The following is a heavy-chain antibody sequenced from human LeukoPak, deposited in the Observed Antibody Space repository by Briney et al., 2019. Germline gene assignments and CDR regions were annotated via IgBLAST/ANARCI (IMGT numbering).Heavy chain of an antibody. V-gene: IGHV3-30-3*01. CDR3: ARDLIYCSGGSCYSYYYYYGMDV. D-gene: IGHD2-15*01. CDR1: GFTFSSYA. Sequence: PGRSLRLSCAASGFTFSSYAMHWVRQAPGKGLEWVAVISYDGSNKYYADSVKGRFTISRDNSKNTLYLQMNSLRAEDTAVYYCARDLIYCSGGSCYSYYYYYGMDVWGQGTTVTVSS. CDR2: ISYDGSNK. J-gene: IGHJ6*02.